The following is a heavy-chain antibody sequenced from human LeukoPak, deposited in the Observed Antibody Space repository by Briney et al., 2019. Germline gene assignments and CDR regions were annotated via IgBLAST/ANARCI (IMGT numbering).Heavy chain of an antibody. CDR3: ARGPRYCSSTSCNYGMDV. D-gene: IGHD2-2*01. CDR1: AATFSSYA. CDR2: IIPIFGIT. J-gene: IGHJ6*02. Sequence: SVKVSCKASAATFSSYAISWVRHPPAPGLELMGRIIPIFGITNYAQKFQGRVTITADKSTSTAYMELSGLRSEETAVYYCARGPRYCSSTSCNYGMDVWGQGTTVTVCS. V-gene: IGHV1-69*04.